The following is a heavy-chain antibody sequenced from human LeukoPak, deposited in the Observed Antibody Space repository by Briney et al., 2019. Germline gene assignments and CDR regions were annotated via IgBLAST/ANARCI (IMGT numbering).Heavy chain of an antibody. J-gene: IGHJ4*02. Sequence: PSETLSLTCTVFGPSISSYYCSCIRQPPGKGLEWIGYIYYSGSTNYNPSLKSRVTISVDTSKNQFSLMLSSVTAADTAVYYCGTSTTAFDYWGQGTLVTVSS. CDR2: IYYSGST. V-gene: IGHV4-59*08. D-gene: IGHD4-17*01. CDR3: GTSTTAFDY. CDR1: GPSISSYY.